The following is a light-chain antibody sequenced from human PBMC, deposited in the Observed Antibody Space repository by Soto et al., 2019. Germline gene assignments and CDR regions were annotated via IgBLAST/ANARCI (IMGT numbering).Light chain of an antibody. J-gene: IGKJ4*01. CDR1: QSVSRH. CDR3: QQRSNWLT. V-gene: IGKV3-11*01. Sequence: EIVLTQSPATLSLSPGERATLSCRASQSVSRHLAWYQQKPGQAPRLLIYDASNRATGIPARFSGSGSGTDFTLTISSLAPEDSAVYYCQQRSNWLTFGGGTTVEIK. CDR2: DAS.